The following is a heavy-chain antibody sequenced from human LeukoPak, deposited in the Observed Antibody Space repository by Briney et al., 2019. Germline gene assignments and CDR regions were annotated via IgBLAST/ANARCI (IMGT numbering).Heavy chain of an antibody. J-gene: IGHJ4*02. D-gene: IGHD1-1*01. CDR3: AKDLIWNQVDY. Sequence: GGSLRLSCAASGFTFSGYWMHWARQAPGKGPVWVSHINTDGSTTNYADSVKGRFTISRDNAKNTLYLQMNGLRAEDTAVYYCAKDLIWNQVDYWGQGTLVTVSS. V-gene: IGHV3-74*01. CDR2: INTDGSTT. CDR1: GFTFSGYW.